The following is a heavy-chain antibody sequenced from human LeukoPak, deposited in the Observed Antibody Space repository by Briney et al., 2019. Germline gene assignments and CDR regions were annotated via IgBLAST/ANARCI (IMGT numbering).Heavy chain of an antibody. CDR1: GFTFSSYA. CDR3: VRDLAYAFDI. Sequence: GGSLRLSCAASGFTFSSYAMSWVRQAPGKGLEWVSAISGSGGSTYYADSVKGRFTISRDNAKNSLYLQMNSLRAEDTAVYYCVRDLAYAFDIWGQGTMVTVSS. J-gene: IGHJ3*02. V-gene: IGHV3-23*01. CDR2: ISGSGGST. D-gene: IGHD5-12*01.